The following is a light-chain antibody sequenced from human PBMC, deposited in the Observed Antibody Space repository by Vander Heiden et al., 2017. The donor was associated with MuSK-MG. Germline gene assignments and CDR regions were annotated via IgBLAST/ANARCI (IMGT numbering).Light chain of an antibody. V-gene: IGLV1-40*01. Sequence: QSVLTQPPSVSGAPVQRVTISCTGSSSNIGAGYDVHWYQQLPGTAPKLLIYGNSNRPSGVPDRFSGSKSGTSASLAITGRQAEEEADYYCQSYDSSLSGPYVVFGGGTKLTVL. J-gene: IGLJ2*01. CDR1: SSNIGAGYD. CDR2: GNS. CDR3: QSYDSSLSGPYVV.